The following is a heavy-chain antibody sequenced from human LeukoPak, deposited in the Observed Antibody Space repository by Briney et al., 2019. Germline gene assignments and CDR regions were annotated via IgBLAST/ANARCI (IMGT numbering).Heavy chain of an antibody. CDR2: IYYSGST. CDR1: GGSISSYY. CDR3: ARGGTVRNDMDV. J-gene: IGHJ6*02. D-gene: IGHD1-26*01. V-gene: IGHV4-59*01. Sequence: PSETLSLTCTVSGGSISSYYWSWIRQPPGKGLEWIGYIYYSGSTNYNPSLKNRVTITVDTSRNQFSLKLSSVTAADTDVYDCARGGTVRNDMDVWGQGTTVTVSS.